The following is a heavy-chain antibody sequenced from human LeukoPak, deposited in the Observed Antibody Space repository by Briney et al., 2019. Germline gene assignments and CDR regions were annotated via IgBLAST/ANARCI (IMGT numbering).Heavy chain of an antibody. V-gene: IGHV4-39*01. J-gene: IGHJ3*02. CDR1: GGSISSSSYY. Sequence: PSETLSLTCTVSGGSISSSSYYWAWIRRPPGKGLEWIGSIYYSGSTYYNPSLKSRVTISVDTSKNQFSLKLSSVTAADTAVYYCAWGPDDAFDIWGQGTMVTVSS. D-gene: IGHD3-16*01. CDR2: IYYSGST. CDR3: AWGPDDAFDI.